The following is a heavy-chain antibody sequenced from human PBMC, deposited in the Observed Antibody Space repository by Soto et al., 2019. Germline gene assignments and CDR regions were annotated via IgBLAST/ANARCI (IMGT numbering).Heavy chain of an antibody. CDR1: GHTFHNYA. CDR2: ISGSGGST. J-gene: IGHJ4*02. D-gene: IGHD2-2*01. CDR3: AKVSRGIGVVPAGVN. Sequence: EVQLLESGGGLEQPGGSLRLSCVGSGHTFHNYAMTWVRQAPGKGLERVSGISGSGGSTYYADSVRGRFTISRDDSKNTLYLQMNSLRAEETAVYYCAKVSRGIGVVPAGVNWGQGTLVTVSS. V-gene: IGHV3-23*01.